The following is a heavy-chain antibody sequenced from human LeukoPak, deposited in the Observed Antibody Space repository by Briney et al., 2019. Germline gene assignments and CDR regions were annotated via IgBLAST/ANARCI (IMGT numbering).Heavy chain of an antibody. CDR1: GYTFTGYD. J-gene: IGHJ6*03. CDR3: ARGRFYYYYMDV. CDR2: INPNSGGT. Sequence: ASVKVSCKASGYTFTGYDMHWVRQAPGQGLEWMGWINPNSGGTNYAQKLQGRVTMTTDTSTSTAYMELRSLRSDDTAVYYCARGRFYYYYMDVWGKGTTVTISS. V-gene: IGHV1-2*02.